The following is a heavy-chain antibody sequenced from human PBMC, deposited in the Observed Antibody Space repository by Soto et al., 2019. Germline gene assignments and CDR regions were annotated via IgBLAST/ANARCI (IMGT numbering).Heavy chain of an antibody. Sequence: GGSLRLSCAASGFTFSPYWMHWVRQGPGKGLVWVSHINGDGSTKIYADSVKGRFTVSRDNAKNTLYLQMNSLRAEDTAVYYCARGNYYDSSGYLAAPAAFDIWGQGTMVTVSS. J-gene: IGHJ3*02. CDR1: GFTFSPYW. CDR3: ARGNYYDSSGYLAAPAAFDI. D-gene: IGHD3-22*01. V-gene: IGHV3-74*01. CDR2: INGDGSTK.